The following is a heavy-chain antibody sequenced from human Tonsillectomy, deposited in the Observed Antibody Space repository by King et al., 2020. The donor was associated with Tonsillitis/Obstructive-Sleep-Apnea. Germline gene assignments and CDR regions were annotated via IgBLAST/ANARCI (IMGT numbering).Heavy chain of an antibody. CDR1: GFTFSNCT. J-gene: IGHJ6*04. CDR3: ARDTNDDFWSCPYYLAV. CDR2: ISYDGSNK. V-gene: IGHV3-30*04. Sequence: VQLVESGGGVVQPGRSLRLSCVASGFTFSNCTIHWVRQAPGKGPEWVAVISYDGSNKYYADSVKGRFTISRESSKNTLYLQMHSLRSEDTAVYYCARDTNDDFWSCPYYLAVWGKGTTVSVSS. D-gene: IGHD3-3*01.